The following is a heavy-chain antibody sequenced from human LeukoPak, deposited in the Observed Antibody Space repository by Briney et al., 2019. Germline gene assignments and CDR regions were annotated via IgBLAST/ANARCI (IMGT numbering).Heavy chain of an antibody. CDR3: AIKPPSGWFGTGWLDP. D-gene: IGHD3-10*01. CDR1: GGSISNNNW. V-gene: IGHV4-4*02. Sequence: SETLSLTCSVSGGSISNNNWWSWVRPSPGKGLEWIGNIYHSGTTHYNPSLKSRATISVDKSKNQFSLKLNSVTAADTAVYYCAIKPPSGWFGTGWLDPWGQGTLVTVSS. CDR2: IYHSGTT. J-gene: IGHJ5*02.